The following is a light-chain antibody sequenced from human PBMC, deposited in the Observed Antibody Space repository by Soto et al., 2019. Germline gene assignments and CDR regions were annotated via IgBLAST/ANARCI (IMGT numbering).Light chain of an antibody. J-gene: IGKJ1*01. Sequence: EIVLTQSPGTLSLSPGERATLSCRASQSITSTYLAWYQQKPGQAPKLLIYDASSRATGVPDRFRGSGSGADFTLTITRLEPEDSAVYYCQQYRYSPRTFGQGTKVEIK. CDR1: QSITSTY. V-gene: IGKV3-20*01. CDR3: QQYRYSPRT. CDR2: DAS.